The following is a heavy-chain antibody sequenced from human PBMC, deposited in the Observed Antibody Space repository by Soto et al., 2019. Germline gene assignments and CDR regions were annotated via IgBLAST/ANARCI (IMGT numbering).Heavy chain of an antibody. Sequence: PSQTLSLTCAISGDSVSSNSAAWNWIRQSPSRGLEWLGRTYYRSKWYNDYAVSVKSRITINPDTSKNQFSLQLNSVTPEDTAVYYCAREGRYCSGGSCYRNYYHYGMAVWGQGTTVTVSS. D-gene: IGHD2-15*01. CDR1: GDSVSSNSAA. CDR3: AREGRYCSGGSCYRNYYHYGMAV. J-gene: IGHJ6*02. V-gene: IGHV6-1*01. CDR2: TYYRSKWYN.